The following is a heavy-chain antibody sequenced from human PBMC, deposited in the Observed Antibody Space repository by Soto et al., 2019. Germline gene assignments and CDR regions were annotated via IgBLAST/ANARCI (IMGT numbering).Heavy chain of an antibody. V-gene: IGHV3-33*01. CDR3: ARDVETTKANYYYYGMDV. J-gene: IGHJ6*02. Sequence: QEQLVESGGGVVQPGRSLRLSCAASGFSFSSYAMHWVRQAPGKGLEWVALIWHDGSTTSYADSVKGRFTISRDNSKNTNYLQMNNLRAEDTAVYYCARDVETTKANYYYYGMDVWGRGTPVTVS. D-gene: IGHD5-18*01. CDR1: GFSFSSYA. CDR2: IWHDGSTT.